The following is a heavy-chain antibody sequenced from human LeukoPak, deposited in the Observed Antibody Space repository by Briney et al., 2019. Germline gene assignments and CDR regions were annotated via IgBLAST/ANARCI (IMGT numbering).Heavy chain of an antibody. D-gene: IGHD3-22*01. J-gene: IGHJ4*02. Sequence: SVKVSCKASGGTFSSYAISWVRQAPGQGLEWMGRIIPIFGIANYAQKFQGRVTITADKSTSTAYMELSSLRSEDTAVYYCARDYDSSGPFDYWGQGTLVTVSS. CDR2: IIPIFGIA. V-gene: IGHV1-69*04. CDR3: ARDYDSSGPFDY. CDR1: GGTFSSYA.